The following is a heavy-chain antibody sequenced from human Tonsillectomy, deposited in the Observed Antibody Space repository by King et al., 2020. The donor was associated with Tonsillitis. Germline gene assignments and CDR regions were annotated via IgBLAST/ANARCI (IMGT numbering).Heavy chain of an antibody. CDR2: INSDGSST. J-gene: IGHJ4*02. CDR3: ARDRQASGYSSSHPDY. Sequence: VQLVESGGGLVQPGGSLRLSCAASGFTFSSYWMHWVRQASGKGLVWVSRINSDGSSTSYADSVKGRFTISRDNAKNTLYLQMNSLRAEDTAVYYCARDRQASGYSSSHPDYWGQGTLVTVSS. V-gene: IGHV3-74*01. CDR1: GFTFSSYW. D-gene: IGHD6-13*01.